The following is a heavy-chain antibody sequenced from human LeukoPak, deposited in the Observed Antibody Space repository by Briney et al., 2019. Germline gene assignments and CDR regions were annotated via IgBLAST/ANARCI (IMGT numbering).Heavy chain of an antibody. D-gene: IGHD3-3*01. J-gene: IGHJ4*02. Sequence: GGSLRLSCAASGFTFDDYGMSWVRQAPGKGLEWVSGINWNGGSTGYADSVKGRFTISRDNAKNSLYLQMNSLRAEDTALYYCARDQFGVIIVTSQYYFDYWGQGTLVTVSS. V-gene: IGHV3-20*04. CDR2: INWNGGST. CDR1: GFTFDDYG. CDR3: ARDQFGVIIVTSQYYFDY.